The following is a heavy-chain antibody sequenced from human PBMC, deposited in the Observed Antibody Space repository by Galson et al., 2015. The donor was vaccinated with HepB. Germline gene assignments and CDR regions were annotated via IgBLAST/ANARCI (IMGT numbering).Heavy chain of an antibody. CDR2: INPSGGST. J-gene: IGHJ4*02. Sequence: SVKVSCKASGYTFTSYYMHWVRQAPGQGLEWMGIINPSGGSTSYAQKFQGRVTMTRDTSTSTVYMELSSLRSEDTAVYYCAALGYCSSTSCLASFDYWGQGTLVTVSS. D-gene: IGHD2-2*01. CDR3: AALGYCSSTSCLASFDY. CDR1: GYTFTSYY. V-gene: IGHV1-46*01.